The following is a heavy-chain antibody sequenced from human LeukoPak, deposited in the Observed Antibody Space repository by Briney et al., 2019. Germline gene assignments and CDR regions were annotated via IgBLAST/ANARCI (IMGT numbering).Heavy chain of an antibody. Sequence: GGSLRLSCAASGFTVSSNYMSWVRQAPGEGLEWVSVIYSGGSTYYADSVKGRFTISRHNSKNTLYLQMNSLRADDTAVYYCARAGYTYTWPPSYYYGMDVWGQGTTVTASS. D-gene: IGHD2-2*02. J-gene: IGHJ6*02. CDR2: IYSGGST. CDR3: ARAGYTYTWPPSYYYGMDV. CDR1: GFTVSSNY. V-gene: IGHV3-53*01.